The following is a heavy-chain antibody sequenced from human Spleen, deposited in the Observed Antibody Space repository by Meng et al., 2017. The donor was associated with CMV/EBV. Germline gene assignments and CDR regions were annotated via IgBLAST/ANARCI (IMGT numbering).Heavy chain of an antibody. D-gene: IGHD3-22*01. CDR1: GFTFSSYW. J-gene: IGHJ6*02. CDR2: ISSSSSFI. CDR3: ARESSGSFVLDV. Sequence: GESLKISCAASGFTFSSYWMIWVRQAPGKGLEWVSTISSSSSFISYVDSVKGRFTISRDNAENSVYLHMNGLRAEDTAVYFCARESSGSFVLDVWGQGTTVTVSS. V-gene: IGHV3-21*01.